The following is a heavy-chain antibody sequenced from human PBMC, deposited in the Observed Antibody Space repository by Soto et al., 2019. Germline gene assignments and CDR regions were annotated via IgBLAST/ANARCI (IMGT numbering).Heavy chain of an antibody. CDR2: IWFDGSNK. V-gene: IGHV3-33*01. CDR1: GFTFSSYG. Sequence: QVQLVESGGGVVQLGRSLRLSCAASGFTFSSYGMHWVRQAPGKGLEWVAVIWFDGSNKFYADSVKGRFTISRDNSKNTVSLQMNSLRDEASAAYYCATTGPYWGQGTLVTVSS. J-gene: IGHJ4*02. CDR3: ATTGPY.